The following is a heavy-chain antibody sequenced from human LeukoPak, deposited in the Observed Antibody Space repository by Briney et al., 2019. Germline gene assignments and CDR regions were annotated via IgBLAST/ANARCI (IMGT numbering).Heavy chain of an antibody. CDR1: GYTFTGNY. J-gene: IGHJ4*02. V-gene: IGHV1-46*01. CDR2: INPSGGST. Sequence: ASVKVSCKASGYTFTGNYMHWVRQAPGQGLEWMGMINPSGGSTSYARKFQGRVTMTSDTSTSTVFMELSSLRSEDTAVYSCARGLWQWLVDYWSQGTLVTVSS. D-gene: IGHD6-19*01. CDR3: ARGLWQWLVDY.